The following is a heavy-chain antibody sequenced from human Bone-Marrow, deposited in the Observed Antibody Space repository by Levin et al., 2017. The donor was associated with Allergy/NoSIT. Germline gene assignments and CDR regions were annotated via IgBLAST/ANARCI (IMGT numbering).Heavy chain of an antibody. CDR3: AKGMSNGVSAPEY. D-gene: IGHD2-21*01. V-gene: IGHV3-23*01. CDR2: ITNGDGA. CDR1: GFTITNYR. J-gene: IGHJ4*02. Sequence: GGSLRLSCAPSGFTITNYRMTWVRQAPGKGLEWVSSITNGDGAYYTDSVKGRFTISRDNSKNTVFLQMISLRADDTAVYYCAKGMSNGVSAPEYWGQGALVTVSS.